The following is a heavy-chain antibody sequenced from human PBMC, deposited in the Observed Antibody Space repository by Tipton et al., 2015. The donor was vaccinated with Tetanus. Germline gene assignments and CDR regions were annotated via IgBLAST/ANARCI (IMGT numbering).Heavy chain of an antibody. Sequence: MQLVQSGADVKKPGESLKISCKASGYSFTSHWIGWVRQMPGKGLEWMGMIFPDDSDTRYSPSSQGHVPFSVDKSTSTVYLQWSSLKASDTAMYFCARMYSTSSPFDHWGQGTLVAVSS. D-gene: IGHD6-6*01. V-gene: IGHV5-51*01. CDR3: ARMYSTSSPFDH. CDR2: IFPDDSDT. J-gene: IGHJ4*02. CDR1: GYSFTSHW.